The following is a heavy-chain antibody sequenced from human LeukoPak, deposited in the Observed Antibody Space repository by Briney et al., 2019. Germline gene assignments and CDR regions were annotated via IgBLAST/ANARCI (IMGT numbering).Heavy chain of an antibody. J-gene: IGHJ4*02. CDR3: VTGTTDFDY. D-gene: IGHD1-7*01. Sequence: GGSLRLSCAASGFTFSSYGMHWVRQAPGKGLEWVAVRWYDGSNKYYADSVKGRFTISRDNAKNSLYLQMNSLRAEDTAVYYCVTGTTDFDYWGQGTLVTVSS. CDR1: GFTFSSYG. CDR2: RWYDGSNK. V-gene: IGHV3-33*03.